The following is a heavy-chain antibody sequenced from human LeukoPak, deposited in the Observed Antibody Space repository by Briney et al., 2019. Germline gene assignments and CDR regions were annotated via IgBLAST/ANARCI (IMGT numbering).Heavy chain of an antibody. V-gene: IGHV4-59*08. J-gene: IGHJ4*02. Sequence: PSETLSLTCTVSGGSISSYYWSWIRQPPGKGLEWIGYIYYSGSTNYNPSLKSRVTISVDTSKNQFSLKLSSVTAADTAVYYCARFGYDILTGYRYFDYWGQGTLVTVSS. CDR1: GGSISSYY. D-gene: IGHD3-9*01. CDR3: ARFGYDILTGYRYFDY. CDR2: IYYSGST.